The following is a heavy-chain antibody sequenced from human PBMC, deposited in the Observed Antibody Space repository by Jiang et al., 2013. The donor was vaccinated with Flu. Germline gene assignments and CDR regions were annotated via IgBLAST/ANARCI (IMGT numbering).Heavy chain of an antibody. V-gene: IGHV3-33*01. CDR3: ARSRYYYDSSGYLGWAHDAFDI. D-gene: IGHD3-22*01. CDR1: GFTFSSYG. CDR2: IWYDGSNK. J-gene: IGHJ3*02. Sequence: AASGFTFSSYGMHWVRQAPGKGLEWVAVIWYDGSNKYYADSVKGRFTISRDNSKNTLYLQMNSLRAEDTAVYYCARSRYYYDSSGYLGWAHDAFDIWGQGTMVTVSS.